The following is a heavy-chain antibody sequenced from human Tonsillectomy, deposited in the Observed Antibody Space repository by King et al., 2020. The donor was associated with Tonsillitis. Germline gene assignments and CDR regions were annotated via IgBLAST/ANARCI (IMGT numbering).Heavy chain of an antibody. CDR1: GFTFSSYG. D-gene: IGHD4-17*01. J-gene: IGHJ4*02. V-gene: IGHV3-30*18. CDR3: AKVSADYGDYHPDY. Sequence: VQLVESGGGVVQPGRSLRLSCAASGFTFSSYGMHWVRQAPGEGVEWVAVISDDGSNKYYADSVKGRFTISRDNSKHTLYMQMKSLRAEDTSVYYCAKVSADYGDYHPDYWGQGTLVTVSS. CDR2: ISDDGSNK.